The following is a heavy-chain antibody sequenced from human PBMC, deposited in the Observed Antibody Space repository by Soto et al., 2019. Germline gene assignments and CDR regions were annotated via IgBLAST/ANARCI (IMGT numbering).Heavy chain of an antibody. CDR3: ARVRLWLSHLDAFDI. D-gene: IGHD3-22*01. CDR2: ISYDGSNK. V-gene: IGHV3-30-3*01. Sequence: PGGSLRLSCAASGFTFSSYAMHWVRQAPGKGLEWVAVISYDGSNKYYADSVKGRFTISRDNSKNTLYLQMNSLRAEDTAVYYCARVRLWLSHLDAFDIWGQGTMVTVSS. CDR1: GFTFSSYA. J-gene: IGHJ3*02.